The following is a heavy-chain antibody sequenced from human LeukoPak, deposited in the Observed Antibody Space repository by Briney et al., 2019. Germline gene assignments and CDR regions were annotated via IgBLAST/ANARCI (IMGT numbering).Heavy chain of an antibody. J-gene: IGHJ4*02. Sequence: VASVKVSCKVSGYTLTELSMHWVRQAPGKGLEWMGGFDPEDGETIYAQKFQGRVTMTEDTSTDTAHMELSSLRSEDTAVYYCATVIGYCSGSRCYSFYYWGQGTLVTVSS. CDR2: FDPEDGET. V-gene: IGHV1-24*01. CDR1: GYTLTELS. CDR3: ATVIGYCSGSRCYSFYY. D-gene: IGHD2-15*01.